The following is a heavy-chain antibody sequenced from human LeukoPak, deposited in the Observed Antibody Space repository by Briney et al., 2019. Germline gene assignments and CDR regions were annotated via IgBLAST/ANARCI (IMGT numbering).Heavy chain of an antibody. CDR3: ARTNGSGWYYYFDY. CDR2: IWYDGSNK. V-gene: IGHV3-33*01. Sequence: GRSLRLSCAASGFTFSSYGMHWVRQAPGKGLEWVAVIWYDGSNKYYADSVKGRFTISRDNSKNTLYLQMSSLRAEDTAVYYCARTNGSGWYYYFDYWGQGTLVTVSS. J-gene: IGHJ4*02. D-gene: IGHD6-19*01. CDR1: GFTFSSYG.